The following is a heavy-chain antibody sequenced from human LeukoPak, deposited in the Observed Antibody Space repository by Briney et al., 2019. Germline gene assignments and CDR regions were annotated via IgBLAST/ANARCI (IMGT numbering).Heavy chain of an antibody. CDR1: GVTFSSYA. D-gene: IGHD6-19*01. CDR3: AAKRVAGTGYYFEI. V-gene: IGHV3-23*01. Sequence: GGSLRLSCAASGVTFSSYAMNWVRQAPGKGLEWVSSLHGNGDETHYADSVKGRFTISRDNSKATLYLQMNSLRADDTALYYCAAKRVAGTGYYFEIWGQGTLVTVSS. J-gene: IGHJ4*01. CDR2: LHGNGDET.